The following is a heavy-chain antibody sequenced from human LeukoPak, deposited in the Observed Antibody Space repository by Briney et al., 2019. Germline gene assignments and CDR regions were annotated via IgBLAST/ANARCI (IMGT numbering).Heavy chain of an antibody. V-gene: IGHV4-59*01. CDR3: ARDGPRSSTPDY. D-gene: IGHD2-2*01. CDR1: GGSISSYY. CDR2: IYYSGST. Sequence: PSETLSLTCTVSGGSISSYYWSWIRQPPGKGLEWIGYIYYSGSTNYNPSLKSRVTISVDTSKNQFSLKLSSVTAADTAVYYCARDGPRSSTPDYWGQGTLVTVSS. J-gene: IGHJ4*02.